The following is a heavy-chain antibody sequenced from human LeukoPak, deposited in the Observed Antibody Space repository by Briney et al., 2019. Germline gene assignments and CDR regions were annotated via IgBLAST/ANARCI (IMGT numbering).Heavy chain of an antibody. CDR2: ISSSSSYI. J-gene: IGHJ4*02. Sequence: GGSLRLSCAASGFTFSSYAMSWVRQAPGKGLEWVSSISSSSSYIYYADSVKGRFTISRDNAKNSLYLQMNSLRAEDTAVYYCARDHHYYDSSDWGQGTLVTVSS. D-gene: IGHD3-22*01. CDR1: GFTFSSYA. V-gene: IGHV3-21*01. CDR3: ARDHHYYDSSD.